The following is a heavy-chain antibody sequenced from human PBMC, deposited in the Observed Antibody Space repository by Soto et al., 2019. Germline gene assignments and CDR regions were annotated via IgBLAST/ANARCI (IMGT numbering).Heavy chain of an antibody. Sequence: QVQLVESGGGVVQPGRSLRLSCAASGFIFSSYSMHWVRQAPGKGLEWVAMIPNDGSNKDYVDSVKGRFTISRDNSNNTLSLQMNSLRAEDTAVYYCARDQFLDAFDIWGQGTMVTVSS. CDR2: IPNDGSNK. CDR3: ARDQFLDAFDI. D-gene: IGHD2-21*01. CDR1: GFIFSSYS. J-gene: IGHJ3*02. V-gene: IGHV3-30-3*01.